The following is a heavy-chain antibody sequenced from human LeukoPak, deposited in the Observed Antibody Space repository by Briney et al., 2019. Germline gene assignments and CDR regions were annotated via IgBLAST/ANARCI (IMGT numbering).Heavy chain of an antibody. CDR1: GFTFSSYA. D-gene: IGHD3-10*01. Sequence: PGGSLRLSCAASGFTFSSYAMSWVRQAPGKGLEWVSGISGIGGSTYYADSVKGRFTISRDNSKNTLYLQMNSLRAEDTAVYYCAKDFPDSGSYYKQYNWFDPWGQRTLVTVSS. V-gene: IGHV3-23*01. J-gene: IGHJ5*02. CDR2: ISGIGGST. CDR3: AKDFPDSGSYYKQYNWFDP.